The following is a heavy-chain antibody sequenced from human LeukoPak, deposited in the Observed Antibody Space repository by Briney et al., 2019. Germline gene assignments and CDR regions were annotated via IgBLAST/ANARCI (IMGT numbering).Heavy chain of an antibody. CDR2: ISGSGGST. D-gene: IGHD5-18*01. V-gene: IGHV3-23*01. J-gene: IGHJ4*02. CDR1: GFTFSSYA. Sequence: PGGSLRLSCAASGFTFSSYAMSWVRQAPGKGLEWVSAISGSGGSTYFADSVKGRFTISRDNSKNTLYLQMNSLRAEDTAVYYCAKGNRYSYGCFDYWGQGTLVTVSS. CDR3: AKGNRYSYGCFDY.